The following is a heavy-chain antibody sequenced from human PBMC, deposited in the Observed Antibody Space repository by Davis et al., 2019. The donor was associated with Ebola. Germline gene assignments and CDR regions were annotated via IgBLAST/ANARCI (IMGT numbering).Heavy chain of an antibody. D-gene: IGHD3-22*01. Sequence: MPSETLSLTCTVSGGSISGYYWSWIRQPPGKGLEWIGYIYYSGYTDYNPSLRSRLTISVDTSKNQFSLKLTAVTAADTAVYYCARGDSYYDPSGYYAGPEAPDHWGQGTLVTVSS. V-gene: IGHV4-59*12. J-gene: IGHJ4*02. CDR1: GGSISGYY. CDR2: IYYSGYT. CDR3: ARGDSYYDPSGYYAGPEAPDH.